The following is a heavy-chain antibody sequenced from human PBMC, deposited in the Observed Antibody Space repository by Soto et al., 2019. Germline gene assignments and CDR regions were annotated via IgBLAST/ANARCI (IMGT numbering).Heavy chain of an antibody. V-gene: IGHV3-30-3*01. D-gene: IGHD6-19*01. CDR1: GFTFSTYP. Sequence: QVQLVESGGGVVQPGRSLRLSCAASGFTFSTYPMHWVRQAPGKGLEWVAVISSDGSNKYYADSVKGRLTISRDNSENTLFLQMNSLRVVDTALYYCARDKREGNGWSNWFDPCGQGTLVTVSS. CDR2: ISSDGSNK. CDR3: ARDKREGNGWSNWFDP. J-gene: IGHJ5*02.